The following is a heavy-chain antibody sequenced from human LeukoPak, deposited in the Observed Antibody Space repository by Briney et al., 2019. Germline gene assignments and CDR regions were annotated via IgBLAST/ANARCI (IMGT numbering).Heavy chain of an antibody. CDR2: ISAYNGNT. CDR3: AREGVGNYYDSSGYYYVYFQH. Sequence: GASVKVSCKASGYTFTSYGISWVRQAPGQGLEWMGWISAYNGNTNYAQKLQGRVTMTTDTSTSTAYMELRSLRSDDTAVYYCAREGVGNYYDSSGYYYVYFQHWGQGTLVTVSS. J-gene: IGHJ1*01. V-gene: IGHV1-18*01. CDR1: GYTFTSYG. D-gene: IGHD3-22*01.